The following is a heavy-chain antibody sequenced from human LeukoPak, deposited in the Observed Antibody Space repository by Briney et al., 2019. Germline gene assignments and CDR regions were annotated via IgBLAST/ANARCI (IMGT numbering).Heavy chain of an antibody. CDR2: ISGSGGST. V-gene: IGHV3-23*01. Sequence: GGSLRLSCAASGFTFSSYAMSWVRQAPGKGLEWVSAISGSGGSTYYADSVKGRFTISRDNSKNTLYLQMNSLRAEDTAVYYCAKDTSYSSSWGYYFDYWGQGTLVTVSS. J-gene: IGHJ4*02. D-gene: IGHD6-13*01. CDR3: AKDTSYSSSWGYYFDY. CDR1: GFTFSSYA.